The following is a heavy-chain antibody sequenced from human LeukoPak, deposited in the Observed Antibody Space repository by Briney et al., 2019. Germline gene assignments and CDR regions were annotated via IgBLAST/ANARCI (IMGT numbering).Heavy chain of an antibody. J-gene: IGHJ3*02. CDR3: ARTYYYDSSAYLDAFDI. D-gene: IGHD3-22*01. V-gene: IGHV3-30*03. Sequence: GGSLRLSCAASGFTFSSYGMHWVRQAPGKGLEWVAVISYDGSDKYYADSVKGRFTISRDNAKNSLYLQMNSLSAEDTAVYYCARTYYYDSSAYLDAFDIWGQGTMVTVSS. CDR1: GFTFSSYG. CDR2: ISYDGSDK.